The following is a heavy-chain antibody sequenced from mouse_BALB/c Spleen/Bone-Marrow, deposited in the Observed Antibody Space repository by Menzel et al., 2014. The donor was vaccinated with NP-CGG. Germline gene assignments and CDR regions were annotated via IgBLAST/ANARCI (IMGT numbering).Heavy chain of an antibody. J-gene: IGHJ2*01. CDR2: ISTYCGNT. CDR1: GYTFTENA. CDR3: ASTAGTNYDYFAY. D-gene: IGHD1-2*01. Sequence: QVQLQQSVPELVRPGVSVKISCKGSGYTFTENAMHWVKQSHAESLEWIGVISTYCGNTNYNQKFKGKATMTVDKSSSTAYMELARLTSEDSAIYYCASTAGTNYDYFAYWGQGTTLTVSS. V-gene: IGHV1S137*01.